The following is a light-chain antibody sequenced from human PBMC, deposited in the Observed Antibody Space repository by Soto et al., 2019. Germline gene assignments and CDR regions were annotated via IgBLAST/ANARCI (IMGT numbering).Light chain of an antibody. V-gene: IGKV3-20*01. CDR2: GAS. Sequence: EIVLTQSPGTLSLSPGERATLSCRASQSVSSNYLAWYQQKPGQAPRLLIHGASSRATGIPDRFSGSGSGTAFSLTISRLEPEDFAVYYCQQYGSSYWTFGQGTKVEIK. CDR1: QSVSSNY. CDR3: QQYGSSYWT. J-gene: IGKJ1*01.